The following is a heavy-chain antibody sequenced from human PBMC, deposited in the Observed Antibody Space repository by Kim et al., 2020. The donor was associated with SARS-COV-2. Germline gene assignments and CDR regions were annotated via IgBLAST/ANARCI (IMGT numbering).Heavy chain of an antibody. D-gene: IGHD3-10*01. Sequence: ADSVKGRFTIARDNAKNSLYLQMNSLRAEDTAVYYCASVLWFGEEVFDYWGQGTLVTVSS. V-gene: IGHV3-21*01. J-gene: IGHJ4*02. CDR3: ASVLWFGEEVFDY.